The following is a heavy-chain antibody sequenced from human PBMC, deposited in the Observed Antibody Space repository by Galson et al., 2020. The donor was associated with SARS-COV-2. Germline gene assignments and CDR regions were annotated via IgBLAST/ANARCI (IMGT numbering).Heavy chain of an antibody. J-gene: IGHJ4*02. CDR2: IIPLFGTP. CDR1: GGSFATYG. V-gene: IGHV1-69*06. D-gene: IGHD3-9*01. Sequence: ASVKVSCKASGGSFATYGLTWVRQAPGQGLEWMGRIIPLFGTPNYAQDFQDRVTITADKSTTTAYMELSSLTSEDTAVYYCARESQPSRYFDRLKFAPFGYWGQGTLVTVSA. CDR3: ARESQPSRYFDRLKFAPFGY.